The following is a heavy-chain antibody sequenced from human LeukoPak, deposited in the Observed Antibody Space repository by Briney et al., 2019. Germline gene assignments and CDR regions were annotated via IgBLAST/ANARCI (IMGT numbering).Heavy chain of an antibody. CDR1: GYTFTSYA. CDR3: ARDTLTILSYYYYGMDV. Sequence: ASVKVSCKASGYTFTSYAMNWVRQAPGQGLEWMGWFNTNTGNPTYAQGFTGRFVFSLDTSVSTAYLQISSLKAEDTAVYYCARDTLTILSYYYYGMDVWGQGTTVTVSS. V-gene: IGHV7-4-1*02. CDR2: FNTNTGNP. D-gene: IGHD3-3*01. J-gene: IGHJ6*02.